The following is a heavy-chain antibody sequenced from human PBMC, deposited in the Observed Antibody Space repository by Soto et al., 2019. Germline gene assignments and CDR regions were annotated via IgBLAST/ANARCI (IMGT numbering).Heavy chain of an antibody. CDR2: ISAYNGNT. J-gene: IGHJ4*02. Sequence: QVQLVQSGAEVKKPGASVQVSCKASGYTFTSYYICWVRQAPGQGLEWMGWISAYNGNTHYSQKVQGRVTMTTDTSTSTVYMDLRSLRSDDTAVYYCARDGPPMDYWGQGTLVTVSS. CDR3: ARDGPPMDY. D-gene: IGHD2-2*01. CDR1: GYTFTSYY. V-gene: IGHV1-18*01.